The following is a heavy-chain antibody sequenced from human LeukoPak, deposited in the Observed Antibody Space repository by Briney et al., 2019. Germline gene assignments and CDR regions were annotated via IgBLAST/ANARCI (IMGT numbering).Heavy chain of an antibody. D-gene: IGHD6-13*01. CDR1: GYSFTSYW. CDR2: IYPGDSDT. V-gene: IGHV5-51*01. CDR3: ARDSSSWNGEIDY. Sequence: GESLQISCKGSGYSFTSYWIGWVRQMPGKGLEWMGIIYPGDSDTRYSPSFQGQVTISADKSISTAYLQWSSPKASDTAMYYCARDSSSWNGEIDYWGRGTLVTVSS. J-gene: IGHJ4*02.